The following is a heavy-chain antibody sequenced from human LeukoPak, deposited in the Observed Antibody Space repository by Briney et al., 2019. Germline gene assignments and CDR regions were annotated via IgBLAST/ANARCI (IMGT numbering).Heavy chain of an antibody. D-gene: IGHD7-27*01. Sequence: GESLKISCKGSGYTFTSYWIAWVRQMPGKGLEWMGIIYPGDSDTRYSPSFQGQVTISADKSISTAYLQWSSLKASDTAMYYCARHPLSAWDYFDYWGQGTLVTVSS. CDR2: IYPGDSDT. V-gene: IGHV5-51*01. CDR3: ARHPLSAWDYFDY. J-gene: IGHJ4*02. CDR1: GYTFTSYW.